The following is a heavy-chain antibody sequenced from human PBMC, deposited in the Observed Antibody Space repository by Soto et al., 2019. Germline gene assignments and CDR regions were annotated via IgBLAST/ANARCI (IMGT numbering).Heavy chain of an antibody. CDR2: ISAYNGNT. D-gene: IGHD6-13*01. J-gene: IGHJ4*02. V-gene: IGHV1-18*01. Sequence: WASVKVSCKASGYTFTSYGISWVRQAPGQGLEWMGWISAYNGNTNYAQKLQGRVTMTTDTSTSTAYMELRSLRSDDTAVYYCASVELLIAAAGYDYWGQGTLVTVSS. CDR1: GYTFTSYG. CDR3: ASVELLIAAAGYDY.